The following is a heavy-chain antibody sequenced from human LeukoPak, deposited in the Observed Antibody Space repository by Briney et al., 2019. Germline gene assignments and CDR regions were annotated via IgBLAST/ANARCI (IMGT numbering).Heavy chain of an antibody. D-gene: IGHD3-22*01. Sequence: PGRSLRLSCAASGFTFSSYAMHWVRQAPGKGLEWVAVISYDGSNKYYADSVKGRFTISRDNSKNTLYLQMNSLRAEDTAVYYCAPSLSGYYFYWGQGTLVTVSS. CDR3: APSLSGYYFY. J-gene: IGHJ4*02. V-gene: IGHV3-30*04. CDR2: ISYDGSNK. CDR1: GFTFSSYA.